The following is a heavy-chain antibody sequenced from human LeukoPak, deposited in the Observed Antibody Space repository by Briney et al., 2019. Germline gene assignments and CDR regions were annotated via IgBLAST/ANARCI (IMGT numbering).Heavy chain of an antibody. CDR2: ISYDGSNK. CDR1: GFTFSSYG. J-gene: IGHJ4*02. V-gene: IGHV3-30*18. CDR3: AKDPSFDY. Sequence: GGSLRLSCAASGFTFSSYGMHWVRQAPGKGPEWVAVISYDGSNKYYADSVKGRFTISRDNSKNTLYLQMNSLRAEDTAVYYCAKDPSFDYWGQGTLVTVSS.